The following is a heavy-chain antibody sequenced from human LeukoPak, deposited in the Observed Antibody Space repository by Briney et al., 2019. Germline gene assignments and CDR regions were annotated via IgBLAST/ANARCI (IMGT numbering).Heavy chain of an antibody. J-gene: IGHJ4*02. Sequence: GGSLRLSCAASGFAFSSYAMSWVRQAPGKGLEWVSAISGTGGRTYYADSVKGRFTISRDNSKNTLYLQMNSLRAEDTAVYYCARETYYYDSSGYYIFDYWGQGTLVTVSS. CDR3: ARETYYYDSSGYYIFDY. D-gene: IGHD3-22*01. CDR2: ISGTGGRT. CDR1: GFAFSSYA. V-gene: IGHV3-23*01.